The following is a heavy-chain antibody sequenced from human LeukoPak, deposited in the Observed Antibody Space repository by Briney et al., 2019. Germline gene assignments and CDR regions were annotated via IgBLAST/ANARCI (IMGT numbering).Heavy chain of an antibody. D-gene: IGHD6-6*01. Sequence: GGSLRLSCAASGFTFSTYGMHWVRQAPGKGLEWVSAISGSGGSTYYADSVKGRFTISRDNSKNTLYLQMNSLRAEDTAVYYCAKAVPYYYYYMDVWGKGTTVTISS. CDR1: GFTFSTYG. CDR3: AKAVPYYYYYMDV. CDR2: ISGSGGST. J-gene: IGHJ6*03. V-gene: IGHV3-23*01.